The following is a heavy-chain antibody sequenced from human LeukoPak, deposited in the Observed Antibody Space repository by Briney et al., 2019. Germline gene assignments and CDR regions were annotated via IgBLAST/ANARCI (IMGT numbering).Heavy chain of an antibody. CDR3: ARDLPGSSWYALDS. CDR1: GFSLSTFN. J-gene: IGHJ5*01. Sequence: GGSLRLSCAASGFSLSTFNMNWVRQAPGKGLEWRSCISGTGSVYYAASVRGRFTISRDNAGNSLFLQLNSLRTEDTAVYFCARDLPGSSWYALDSWGQGTLVTVSS. V-gene: IGHV3-69-1*01. D-gene: IGHD6-13*01. CDR2: ISGTGSV.